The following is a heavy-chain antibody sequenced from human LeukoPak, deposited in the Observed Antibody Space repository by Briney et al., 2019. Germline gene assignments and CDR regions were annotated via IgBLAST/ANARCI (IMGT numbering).Heavy chain of an antibody. J-gene: IGHJ6*02. CDR3: ARAACSSTSCYAGYYYGMDV. CDR1: GDSISSGGSY. V-gene: IGHV4-31*03. D-gene: IGHD2-2*01. Sequence: SETLSLTCTVSGDSISSGGSYWSWTRQHPGEGLEWIGYIYYSGTTNYNPSLKSRVTIPVDTSKNQFSLKLSSVTAADTAVYYCARAACSSTSCYAGYYYGMDVWGQGTTVTVSS. CDR2: IYYSGTT.